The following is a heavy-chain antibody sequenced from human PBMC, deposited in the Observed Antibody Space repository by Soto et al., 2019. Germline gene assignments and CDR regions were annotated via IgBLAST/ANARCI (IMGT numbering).Heavy chain of an antibody. V-gene: IGHV4-39*01. Sequence: QLQLQESGPGLVKPSETLSLTCNVSGGSISSSRSYWAWFRQPPGKELEGIANIFYAGNTYYNPSLKSRVTVSVATSKTQFPLKLDSVTAADTAVYYCARQAAAPGIDLWFDPWGQGTLVTVSS. CDR2: IFYAGNT. D-gene: IGHD6-13*01. CDR3: ARQAAAPGIDLWFDP. CDR1: GGSISSSRSY. J-gene: IGHJ5*02.